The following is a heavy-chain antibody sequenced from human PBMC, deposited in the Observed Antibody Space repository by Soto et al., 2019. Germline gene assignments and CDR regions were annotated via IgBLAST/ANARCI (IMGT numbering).Heavy chain of an antibody. CDR1: GFTFSSYW. J-gene: IGHJ6*02. CDR2: INSDGSST. D-gene: IGHD4-17*01. V-gene: IGHV3-74*01. Sequence: GGSLRLSRAASGFTFSSYWMHWVRQALGKGLVWVSRINSDGSSTSYADSVKGRFTISRDNAKNTLYLQMSSLRAEDTAVYYCARDRLPKADGMDVWGQGTTVTVSS. CDR3: ARDRLPKADGMDV.